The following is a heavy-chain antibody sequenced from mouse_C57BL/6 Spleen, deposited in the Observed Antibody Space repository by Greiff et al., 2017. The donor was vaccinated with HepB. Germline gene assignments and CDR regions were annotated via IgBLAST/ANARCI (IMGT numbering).Heavy chain of an antibody. D-gene: IGHD1-1*01. CDR3: TLITTVPRYFDY. V-gene: IGHV14-4*01. Sequence: VQLQQSGAELVRPGASVKLSCTASGFNIKDDYMHWVKQRPEQGLEWIGWIDPENGDTEYASKFQGKATITADTSSNTAYLQLSSLTSEDTAVYYCTLITTVPRYFDYWGQGTTLTVSS. CDR2: IDPENGDT. CDR1: GFNIKDDY. J-gene: IGHJ2*01.